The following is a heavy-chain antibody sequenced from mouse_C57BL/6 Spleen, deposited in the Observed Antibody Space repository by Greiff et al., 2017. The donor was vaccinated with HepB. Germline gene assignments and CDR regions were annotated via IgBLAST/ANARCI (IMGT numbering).Heavy chain of an antibody. Sequence: EVKLVESGGDLVKPGGSLKLSCAASGFTFSSYGMSWVRQTPDKRLEWVATISSRGSYTYYPDSVKGRFTISRDNAKNTLYLQMSSLKSEDTAMYYCARQGNWDRYYFDYWGQGTTLTVSS. V-gene: IGHV5-6*02. D-gene: IGHD4-1*01. CDR1: GFTFSSYG. CDR2: ISSRGSYT. CDR3: ARQGNWDRYYFDY. J-gene: IGHJ2*01.